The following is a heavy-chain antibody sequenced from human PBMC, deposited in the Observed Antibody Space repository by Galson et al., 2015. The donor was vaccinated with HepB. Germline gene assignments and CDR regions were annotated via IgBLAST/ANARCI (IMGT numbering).Heavy chain of an antibody. CDR1: GYTFTSYG. CDR3: ARDRQSAYYYDSSGYYVFDY. CDR2: ISAYNGNT. J-gene: IGHJ4*02. Sequence: SVKVSCKASGYTFTSYGISWVRQAPGQGLEWMGWISAYNGNTNYAQKLQGRVTMTTDTSTSTAYMELRSLRSDDTAVYYCARDRQSAYYYDSSGYYVFDYWGQGTLVTVSS. D-gene: IGHD3-22*01. V-gene: IGHV1-18*04.